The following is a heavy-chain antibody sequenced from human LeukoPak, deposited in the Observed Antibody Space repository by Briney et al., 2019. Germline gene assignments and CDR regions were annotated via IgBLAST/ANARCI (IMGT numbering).Heavy chain of an antibody. CDR1: GLTFSDYY. CDR2: ISGTGTTI. J-gene: IGHJ4*02. CDR3: AVQITMIVVVPYFDY. Sequence: GGSLRLSCAASGLTFSDYYMIWIRQAPGKGLEWVSSISGTGTTIYSADSVRGRFTVSRDNARNSLFLHMNSLRAEDTAVYYCAVQITMIVVVPYFDYWGQGTLVTVSS. V-gene: IGHV3-11*04. D-gene: IGHD3-22*01.